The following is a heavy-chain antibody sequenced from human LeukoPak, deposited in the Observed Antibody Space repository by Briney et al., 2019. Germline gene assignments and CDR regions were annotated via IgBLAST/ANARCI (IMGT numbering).Heavy chain of an antibody. D-gene: IGHD6-19*01. J-gene: IGHJ4*02. CDR2: MNPNSGGT. CDR3: AASTIAVAGTNFAT. CDR1: GYTFTGYY. Sequence: ASVQVSCKASGYTFTGYYMHWVRQAPGQGLEWLGWMNPNSGGTKSAQKFQGRVTMTRDSSISTAYMDLTRLTSDDTAVYYCAASTIAVAGTNFATWGQGTLVTVSS. V-gene: IGHV1-2*02.